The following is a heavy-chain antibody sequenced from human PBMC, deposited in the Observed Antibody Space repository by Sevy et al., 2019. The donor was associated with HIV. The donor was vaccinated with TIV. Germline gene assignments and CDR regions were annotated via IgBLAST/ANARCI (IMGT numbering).Heavy chain of an antibody. CDR1: GHTFSDYY. J-gene: IGHJ4*02. CDR2: INSNSGAI. CDR3: ATDYSYDY. D-gene: IGHD4-4*01. Sequence: ASVKVSCKASGHTFSDYYIQWVRQAPGQGLEWMGWINSNSGAISYAQKFQGRVTMTSDTSISTVYMELSRLRSDDTAVYYCATDYSYDYWGQGTLVTVSS. V-gene: IGHV1-2*02.